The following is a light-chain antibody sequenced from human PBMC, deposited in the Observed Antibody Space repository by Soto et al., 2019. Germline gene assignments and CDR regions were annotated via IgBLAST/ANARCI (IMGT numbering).Light chain of an antibody. CDR3: QQRSNWPHTWT. CDR2: SAS. J-gene: IGKJ1*01. Sequence: ILLTQSPSTLSLSQGERATPSCRASQSVSGYLAWYQQKPGQAPRLLIYSASKRATGIPARFSGSGFGTDFTLTISSLEPEDFAVYYCQQRSNWPHTWTFGQGTKVDIK. CDR1: QSVSGY. V-gene: IGKV3-11*01.